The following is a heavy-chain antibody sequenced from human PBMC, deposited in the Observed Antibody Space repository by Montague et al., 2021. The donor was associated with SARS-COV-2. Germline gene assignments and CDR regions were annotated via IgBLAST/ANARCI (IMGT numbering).Heavy chain of an antibody. V-gene: IGHV3-7*01. J-gene: IGHJ3*02. CDR1: GFTFSSYC. Sequence: SLRLSCAASGFTFSSYCLSWVRQAPGKGLEWVAHIKQDGSAKYYVDSVNGRFTISSDNANNSLYLQLDSLSAEGTAVYYCASDRRYNWNEVDAFDIWGQGTMVTVSS. CDR3: ASDRRYNWNEVDAFDI. CDR2: IKQDGSAK. D-gene: IGHD1-1*01.